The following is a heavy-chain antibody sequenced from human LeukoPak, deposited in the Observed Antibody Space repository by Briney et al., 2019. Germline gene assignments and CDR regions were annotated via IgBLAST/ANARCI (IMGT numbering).Heavy chain of an antibody. CDR3: ARQILRGSYFYYLDV. CDR2: IHSRGDNT. D-gene: IGHD3-10*01. V-gene: IGHV3-23*05. Sequence: EGSLRLSCAASGFSFNSFGMSWVRQTPGKGLEWVSSIHSRGDNTHYADSLEGRFTISRDTWKNTVYLQMNRLRVEDTATYYCARQILRGSYFYYLDVWGTGTPVTVSS. J-gene: IGHJ6*03. CDR1: GFSFNSFG.